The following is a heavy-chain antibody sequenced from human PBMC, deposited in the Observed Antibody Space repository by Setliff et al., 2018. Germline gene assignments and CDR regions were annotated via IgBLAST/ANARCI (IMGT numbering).Heavy chain of an antibody. CDR3: ATDITMVRGASNWFDP. J-gene: IGHJ5*02. CDR1: GFTFSNAW. CDR2: ISGSGGST. V-gene: IGHV3-23*01. D-gene: IGHD3-10*01. Sequence: GGSLRLSCAASGFTFSNAWMSWVRQAPGKGLEWVSAISGSGGSTYYADSVKGRFTISRDNSKNTLYLQMNSLRAEDTAVYYCATDITMVRGASNWFDPWGQGTLVTVSS.